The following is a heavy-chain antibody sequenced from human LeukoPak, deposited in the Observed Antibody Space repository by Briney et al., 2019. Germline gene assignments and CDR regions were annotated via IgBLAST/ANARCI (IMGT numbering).Heavy chain of an antibody. CDR2: IYYSGST. CDR3: ARHAVGYSSGWYY. D-gene: IGHD6-19*01. Sequence: SETLSLTCTVSGGSISSYYWSWIRQPPGKGLEWIGYIYYSGSTNYNPSLRSRVTISVDTSKNQFSLKPSSVTAADTAVYYCARHAVGYSSGWYYWGQGTLVTVSS. J-gene: IGHJ4*02. CDR1: GGSISSYY. V-gene: IGHV4-59*08.